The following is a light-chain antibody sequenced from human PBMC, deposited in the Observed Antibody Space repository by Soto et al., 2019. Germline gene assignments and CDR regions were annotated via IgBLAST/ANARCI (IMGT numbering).Light chain of an antibody. Sequence: EIGLTQSPGTLSLSPGERATLSCRASQSVSNNYLAWYQQQPGQAPKLLIYGASSMPTGIPDRFSGSGSGTDFTLTISRLEPEDFAVYYCQQCDNWLLTFGGGTKVDNK. CDR1: QSVSNNY. CDR2: GAS. J-gene: IGKJ4*01. V-gene: IGKV3-20*01. CDR3: QQCDNWLLT.